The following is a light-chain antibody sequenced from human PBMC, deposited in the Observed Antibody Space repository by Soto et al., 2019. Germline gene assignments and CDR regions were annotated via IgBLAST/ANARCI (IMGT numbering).Light chain of an antibody. CDR1: QSVSSAL. J-gene: IGKJ4*01. V-gene: IGKV3-20*01. CDR3: QQYESSPLT. CDR2: RAS. Sequence: EIVLTQSPDTLSLSPGERATLSCRASQSVSSALLAWYQQKPGQAPRLLIYRASTRATGIPDRFTGSGSGTDFTLTISRLEPEDFALYYCQQYESSPLTFGEGTKVEIK.